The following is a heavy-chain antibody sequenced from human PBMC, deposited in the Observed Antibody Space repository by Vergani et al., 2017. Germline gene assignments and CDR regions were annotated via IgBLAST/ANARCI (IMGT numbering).Heavy chain of an antibody. V-gene: IGHV1-69*11. CDR2: IIPILGTA. J-gene: IGHJ3*02. CDR1: GGTFSSYA. D-gene: IGHD3-3*01. CDR3: ARGGGNYDLWSGYSLCGAFDI. Sequence: QVQLVQSGAEVKKPGSSVKVSCKASGGTFSSYAISWVRQAPGQGLEWMGRIIPILGTANYAQKFQGRVTITADESTSTAYLELSSLRSEDTAVYYWARGGGNYDLWSGYSLCGAFDIWGQGTMVTVSS.